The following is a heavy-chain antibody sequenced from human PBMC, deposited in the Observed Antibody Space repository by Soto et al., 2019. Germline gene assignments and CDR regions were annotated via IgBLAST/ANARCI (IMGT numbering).Heavy chain of an antibody. CDR3: AKDVGFQHLLCVFKP. V-gene: IGHV1-69*01. CDR1: GGTFSNFG. CDR2: IIPIFASS. D-gene: IGHD3-3*02. J-gene: IGHJ5*02. Sequence: QVQLVQSGAEVKKPGSSVRVSCKASGGTFSNFGFSWVRQAPGQGLEWMGGIIPIFASSNYAQKFQGRLTITADESTSTAYMDLSCLSSGDTAVYFGAKDVGFQHLLCVFKPWGQGTLVPASS.